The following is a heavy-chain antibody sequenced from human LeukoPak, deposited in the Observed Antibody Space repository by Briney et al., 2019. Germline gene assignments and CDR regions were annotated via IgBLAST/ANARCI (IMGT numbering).Heavy chain of an antibody. Sequence: GGSLRLSCAASGFNVSSKYMCWVRQAPGKGLEWVSVIYSDTSTYYADSVKGRFTISRDNSKNTLYLQMNSLRAEDTGVYYCARVQGSGLFRWYWGQGTLVTVSS. CDR3: ARVQGSGLFRWY. J-gene: IGHJ4*02. CDR1: GFNVSSKY. V-gene: IGHV3-66*01. CDR2: IYSDTST. D-gene: IGHD2-15*01.